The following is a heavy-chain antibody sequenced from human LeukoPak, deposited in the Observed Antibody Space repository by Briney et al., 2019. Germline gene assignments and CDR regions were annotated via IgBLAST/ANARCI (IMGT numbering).Heavy chain of an antibody. D-gene: IGHD5-18*01. CDR3: ARSKDTALGWGHYFDY. J-gene: IGHJ4*02. CDR2: IYYSGST. Sequence: PSETLSLTCTASGGSISSSSYYWGWIRQPPGKGLEWIGTIYYSGSTYYNPSLKSRVTISVDTSKNQFSLKLSSVTAADTAVYFCARSKDTALGWGHYFDYWGQGTLVTVSS. V-gene: IGHV4-39*01. CDR1: GGSISSSSYY.